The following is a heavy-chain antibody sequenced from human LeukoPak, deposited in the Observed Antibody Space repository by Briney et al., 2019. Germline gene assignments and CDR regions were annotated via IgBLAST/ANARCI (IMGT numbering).Heavy chain of an antibody. Sequence: PGGSLRLSCAASGFTFNTYGIHWVRQAPGKGLEWVAVIWYDGSNKYYADSVKGRFTISRDNSKNTLYLQMNSLRAEDTAVYYCARDLLTDYGDYGLDYWGQGTLVTVSS. J-gene: IGHJ4*02. V-gene: IGHV3-33*01. CDR2: IWYDGSNK. CDR3: ARDLLTDYGDYGLDY. CDR1: GFTFNTYG. D-gene: IGHD4-17*01.